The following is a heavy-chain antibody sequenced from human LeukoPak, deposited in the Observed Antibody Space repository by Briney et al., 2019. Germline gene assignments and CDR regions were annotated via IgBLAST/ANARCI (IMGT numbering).Heavy chain of an antibody. CDR1: GGSISSYY. D-gene: IGHD6-13*01. CDR2: IYTSGST. V-gene: IGHV4-4*07. CDR3: ARSIAAAGTHYHYGMDV. J-gene: IGHJ6*02. Sequence: SETLSLTCTVSGGSISSYYWSWIRQPAGKGLEWIGRIYTSGSTNYNPSLKSRVTISVDTSKNQFSLKLSSVTAADTAVYYCARSIAAAGTHYHYGMDVWGQGTTVTVSS.